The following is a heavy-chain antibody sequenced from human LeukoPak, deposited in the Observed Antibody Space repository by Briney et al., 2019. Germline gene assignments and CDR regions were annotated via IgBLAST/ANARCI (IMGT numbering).Heavy chain of an antibody. CDR2: INHSGST. D-gene: IGHD3-10*01. CDR3: AKHYMGSSYNHGLDC. Sequence: PSETLSLTCAVYGGSFSGYYWSWIRQPPGKGLEWIGEINHSGSTNYNPSLKSRVTTSVDTSKNQSSLKLSSVTAADTALYYCAKHYMGSSYNHGLDCWGQGTLVTVSS. V-gene: IGHV4-34*01. CDR1: GGSFSGYY. J-gene: IGHJ4*02.